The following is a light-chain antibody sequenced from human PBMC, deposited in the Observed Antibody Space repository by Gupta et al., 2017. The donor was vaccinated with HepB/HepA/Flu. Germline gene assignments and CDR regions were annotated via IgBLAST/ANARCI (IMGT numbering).Light chain of an antibody. CDR1: SSNIGAGYD. Sequence: QSVLTQPPSVSGAPGQRVTISCTGSSSNIGAGYDVHWYQQLPGTAPKLLIYGNHNRPSGVPDRFSGSKSGSSASLAITGLQAEDEVNYYCQSYDTSLSGVVFGGGTKLPVL. CDR2: GNH. J-gene: IGLJ2*01. CDR3: QSYDTSLSGVV. V-gene: IGLV1-40*01.